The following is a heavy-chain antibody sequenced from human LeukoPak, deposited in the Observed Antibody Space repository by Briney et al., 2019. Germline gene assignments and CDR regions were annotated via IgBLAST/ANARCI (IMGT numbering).Heavy chain of an antibody. Sequence: PGTSLRLSCTASGFTFSAYAMHWVRQAPGKGLEWVAVISQKGNEEHYIDSVKGRFTISRDNSMNTLYLQMNTLGSEDMGTYFCARERCVVGACGAFDVWGQGTMATVSS. D-gene: IGHD1-26*01. CDR3: ARERCVVGACGAFDV. J-gene: IGHJ3*01. CDR1: GFTFSAYA. CDR2: ISQKGNEE. V-gene: IGHV3-30*04.